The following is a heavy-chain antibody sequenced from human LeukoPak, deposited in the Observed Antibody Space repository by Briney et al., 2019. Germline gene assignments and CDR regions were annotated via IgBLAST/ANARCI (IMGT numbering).Heavy chain of an antibody. D-gene: IGHD3-22*01. CDR2: IYNSGST. CDR3: ASSDHYDSSGFGLDAFDI. Sequence: SETLSLTCTVSGGSISGYYWSWIRQPPGKGLEWIGYIYNSGSTNYNPSLKSRVTISLDTSKNQFSLKLTSVTAADTAVYHCASSDHYDSSGFGLDAFDIWGQGTMVTVS. J-gene: IGHJ3*02. CDR1: GGSISGYY. V-gene: IGHV4-59*08.